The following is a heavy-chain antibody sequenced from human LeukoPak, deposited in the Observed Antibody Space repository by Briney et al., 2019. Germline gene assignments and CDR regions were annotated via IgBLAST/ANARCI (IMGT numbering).Heavy chain of an antibody. D-gene: IGHD4-17*01. CDR3: ARDLVTVTKGFDI. V-gene: IGHV4-59*11. Sequence: SETLSLTCTVSGVSISSHYWSWIRQPPGKGLEWIGYISDTGSTNCNPSLKSRVTISIDTSKNQFSLKLISVTAADTAVYYCARDLVTVTKGFDIWGQGTMVSVSS. CDR1: GVSISSHY. J-gene: IGHJ3*02. CDR2: ISDTGST.